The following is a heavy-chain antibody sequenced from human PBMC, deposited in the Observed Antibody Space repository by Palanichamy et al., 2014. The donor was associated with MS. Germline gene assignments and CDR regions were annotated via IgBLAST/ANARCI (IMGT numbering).Heavy chain of an antibody. J-gene: IGHJ4*02. D-gene: IGHD1-14*01. V-gene: IGHV4-39*01. Sequence: QLQLQESGPGLVKPSETLSLTCSVSGGSITSGNYFWGWVRQPPRKGLEWIGSIQYSGTTYYNPSLKSRVIVSVDTSRNSFSLKVNSVTAADTALYYCARHEVEDDRNPKVVEYWGQGTLVTVSS. CDR2: IQYSGTT. CDR3: ARHEVEDDRNPKVVEY. CDR1: GGSITSGNYF.